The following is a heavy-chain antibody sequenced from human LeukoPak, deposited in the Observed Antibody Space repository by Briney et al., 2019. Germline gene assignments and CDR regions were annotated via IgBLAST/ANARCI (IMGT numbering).Heavy chain of an antibody. Sequence: GASVKVSCKASGGTFSSYAISWVRQAPEQGLEWMGRIIPIFGTANYAQKFQGRVTITTDESTSTAYMELSSLRSGDTAVYYCASLGVTMIVIWGQGTLVTVSS. CDR2: IIPIFGTA. CDR1: GGTFSSYA. J-gene: IGHJ4*02. V-gene: IGHV1-69*05. CDR3: ASLGVTMIVI. D-gene: IGHD3-22*01.